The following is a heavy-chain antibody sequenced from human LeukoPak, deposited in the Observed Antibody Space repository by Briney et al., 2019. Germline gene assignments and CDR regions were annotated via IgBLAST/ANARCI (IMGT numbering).Heavy chain of an antibody. V-gene: IGHV4-39*01. CDR2: IYDSGST. CDR3: ASLYDILTGNYHRNY. D-gene: IGHD3-9*01. CDR1: GGSISSSRYY. J-gene: IGHJ4*02. Sequence: PSETLSLTCTVSGGSISSSRYYWGWLRQPPGKGLEWIGSIYDSGSTYYNPSLKSRVTISVDTTKNQFSLKLSSVTAAGTAVYYCASLYDILTGNYHRNYWGQGTLATVSS.